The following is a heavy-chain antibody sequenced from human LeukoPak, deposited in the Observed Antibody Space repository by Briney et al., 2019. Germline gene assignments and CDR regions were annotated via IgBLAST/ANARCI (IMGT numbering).Heavy chain of an antibody. J-gene: IGHJ4*02. CDR3: ARDPENYYDSSGLRY. CDR2: IIPIFGTA. CDR1: GGTFSSYA. Sequence: ASVKVSCKASGGTFSSYAISWVRQAPGQGLEWMGGIIPIFGTANYAQKFQGRVTITTDESTSTAYMELSSLRSEDTAVYYCARDPENYYDSSGLRYWGQGTLVTVSS. D-gene: IGHD3-22*01. V-gene: IGHV1-69*05.